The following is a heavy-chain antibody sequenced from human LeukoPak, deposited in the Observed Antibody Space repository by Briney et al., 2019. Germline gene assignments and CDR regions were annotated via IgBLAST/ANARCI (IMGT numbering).Heavy chain of an antibody. CDR2: FDPEDGET. CDR1: GYTLTELS. CDR3: ATFPSSITMVRGVEYFQH. V-gene: IGHV1-24*01. D-gene: IGHD3-10*01. Sequence: ASVKVSCKVSGYTLTELSMHWVRQAPGKGLEWMGVFDPEDGETIYAQKFQGRVTMTEDTSTDTAYMELSSLRSEDTAVYYCATFPSSITMVRGVEYFQHWGQGTLVTVSS. J-gene: IGHJ1*01.